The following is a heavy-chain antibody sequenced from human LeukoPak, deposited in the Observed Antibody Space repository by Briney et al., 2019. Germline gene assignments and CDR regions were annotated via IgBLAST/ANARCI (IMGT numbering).Heavy chain of an antibody. CDR3: ARNRGTIVGDDYYYGMDV. Sequence: ASVKVSCKASGYTFTSYYMHWVRQAPGQGLEWMGIINPGGGSTSYAQKFQGRVTMTRDTSTSTVYMELSSLRSEDTAVYYCARNRGTIVGDDYYYGMDVWGQGTTVTVSS. D-gene: IGHD1-26*01. CDR1: GYTFTSYY. J-gene: IGHJ6*02. V-gene: IGHV1-46*01. CDR2: INPGGGST.